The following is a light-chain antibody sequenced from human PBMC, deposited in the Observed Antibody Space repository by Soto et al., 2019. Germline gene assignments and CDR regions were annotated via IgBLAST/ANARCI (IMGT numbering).Light chain of an antibody. V-gene: IGKV1-39*01. Sequence: DIQMTQSPSSLSASVGDRVTITCRASQSISSYLNWYQQKPGKAPKLLIYAASSLQSGVPSGFSGSGSGTEFTLTISSLQPDHFATYYCQQYNSYWTFGQGTKVEIK. CDR2: AAS. CDR3: QQYNSYWT. J-gene: IGKJ1*01. CDR1: QSISSY.